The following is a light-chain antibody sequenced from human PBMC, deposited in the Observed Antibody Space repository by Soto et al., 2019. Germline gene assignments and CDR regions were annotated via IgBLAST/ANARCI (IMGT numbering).Light chain of an antibody. J-gene: IGKJ2*01. V-gene: IGKV3-11*01. CDR2: DAS. CDR1: QSFTSN. CDR3: QQRSNWPRT. Sequence: EIVWTQSPATLPLSPGERATLSCRASQSFTSNFAWYQQKPGQAPRLLIYDASNRATAITARFIGSGCGTDFTLTISSLEPEEFAIYYCQQRSNWPRTFGQGNKLEIK.